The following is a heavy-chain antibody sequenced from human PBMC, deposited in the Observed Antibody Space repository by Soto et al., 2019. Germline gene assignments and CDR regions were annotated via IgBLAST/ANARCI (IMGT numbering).Heavy chain of an antibody. J-gene: IGHJ3*02. Sequence: SPTLAVSGCSVGTSNWGSLVRQTPGTGLKCIGESYPSGSTNYNPSLKSRVTLSVDKSKNQFSLKLSSVTAADTAVYYCARSTPGVVPAAMLGAFDIWGQGTMVS. CDR2: SYPSGST. D-gene: IGHD2-2*01. CDR3: ARSTPGVVPAAMLGAFDI. CDR1: GCSVGTSNW. V-gene: IGHV4-4*02.